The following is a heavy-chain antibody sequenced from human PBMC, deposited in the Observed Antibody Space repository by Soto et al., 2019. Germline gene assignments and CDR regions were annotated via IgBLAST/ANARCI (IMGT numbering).Heavy chain of an antibody. D-gene: IGHD6-13*01. CDR3: AIYSSSWYRSYGMDV. CDR1: GYSFTSYW. Sequence: LGESLKISCKGSGYSFTSYWIGWVRQMPGKGLEWMGIIYPGDSDTRYSPSFQGQVTISADKSISTAYLQWSSLKASDTAMYYCAIYSSSWYRSYGMDVWGQGTTVTVSS. J-gene: IGHJ6*02. V-gene: IGHV5-51*01. CDR2: IYPGDSDT.